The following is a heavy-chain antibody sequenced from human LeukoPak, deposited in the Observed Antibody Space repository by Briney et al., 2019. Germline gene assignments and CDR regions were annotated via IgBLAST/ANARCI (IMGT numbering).Heavy chain of an antibody. Sequence: PGGSLRLSCAASGFTFSSYWMSWVRQAPGKGLVWVSRINTEGSFTNYAGSVKGRFTVSRDNAKSTLYLQMTGLRAEDTAVYYCTRDWPDTPMVMDYWGQGTPVTVSS. V-gene: IGHV3-74*01. CDR3: TRDWPDTPMVMDY. J-gene: IGHJ4*02. CDR1: GFTFSSYW. D-gene: IGHD5-18*01. CDR2: INTEGSFT.